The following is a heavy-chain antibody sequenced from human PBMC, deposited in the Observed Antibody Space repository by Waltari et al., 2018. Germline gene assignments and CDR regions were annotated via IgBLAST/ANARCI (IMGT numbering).Heavy chain of an antibody. D-gene: IGHD2-15*01. CDR3: VGYCSGGSCPRGSWFDP. Sequence: QVQLVQSGAEVKKPGSSVKVSCKASGGTFSSYAISWVRQAPGKGLEWMGRIIPIFGTANYAQKFQGRVTITADKSTSTAYMELSSLRSEDTAVYYCVGYCSGGSCPRGSWFDPWGQGTLVTVSS. V-gene: IGHV1-69*08. CDR2: IIPIFGTA. J-gene: IGHJ5*02. CDR1: GGTFSSYA.